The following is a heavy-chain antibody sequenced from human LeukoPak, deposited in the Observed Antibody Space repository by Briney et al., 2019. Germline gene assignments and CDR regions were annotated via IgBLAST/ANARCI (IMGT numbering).Heavy chain of an antibody. CDR1: GFTFSSYS. V-gene: IGHV3-48*04. J-gene: IGHJ5*02. D-gene: IGHD5-18*01. Sequence: PGGSLRLSCAASGFTFSSYSMNWVRQAPGKGLEWVSYISSSSSTIYYADSVKGRFTISRDDAKNSLYLQMNSLRAEDTAVYYCAREGLRPKYSYGYLEGQNWFDPWGQGTLVTVSS. CDR3: AREGLRPKYSYGYLEGQNWFDP. CDR2: ISSSSSTI.